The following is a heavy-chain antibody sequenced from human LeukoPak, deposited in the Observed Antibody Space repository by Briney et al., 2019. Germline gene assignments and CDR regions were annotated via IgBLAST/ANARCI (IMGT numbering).Heavy chain of an antibody. Sequence: ASVKVSCKASGYTFTSYAMHWVRQAPGQRLERMGWINAGNGNTKYSQKFQGRVTITRDTSASTAYMELSSLRSEDTAVYYCARSFFYDLWSGYYLTDYWGQGTLVTVSS. CDR1: GYTFTSYA. CDR2: INAGNGNT. V-gene: IGHV1-3*01. D-gene: IGHD3-3*01. CDR3: ARSFFYDLWSGYYLTDY. J-gene: IGHJ4*02.